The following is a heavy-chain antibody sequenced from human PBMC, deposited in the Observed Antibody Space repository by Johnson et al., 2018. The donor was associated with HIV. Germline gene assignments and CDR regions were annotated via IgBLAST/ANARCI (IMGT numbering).Heavy chain of an antibody. Sequence: VQLVESGGGLVQPGRSLRLSCAASGFTFDDHAMHWVRQAPGKGLEWVSGISWNRGSIGYADSVKGRFTISRDNAENSLHLQMNSLRAEDTAVYYCARAASDAFDIWGQGTMVTVSS. V-gene: IGHV3-9*01. CDR3: ARAASDAFDI. J-gene: IGHJ3*02. CDR1: GFTFDDHA. CDR2: ISWNRGSI.